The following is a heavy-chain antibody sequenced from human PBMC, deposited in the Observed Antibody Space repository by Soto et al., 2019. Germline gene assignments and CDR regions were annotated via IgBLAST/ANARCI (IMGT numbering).Heavy chain of an antibody. CDR3: ARHGKFSAMTNFFDS. D-gene: IGHD1-1*01. CDR1: GYSFTSYW. J-gene: IGHJ4*02. V-gene: IGHV5-51*01. Sequence: GESLKISCKGSGYSFTSYWIGWVRQMPGKGLEWMGIIYPGDSDTRYSPSFQGQVTISADRSISTAYLQWSSLSASDTAMYYCARHGKFSAMTNFFDSWGQGTPVTVSS. CDR2: IYPGDSDT.